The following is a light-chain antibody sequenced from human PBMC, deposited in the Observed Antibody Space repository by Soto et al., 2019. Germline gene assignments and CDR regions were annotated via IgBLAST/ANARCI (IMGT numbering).Light chain of an antibody. V-gene: IGKV1-16*01. CDR2: YAS. CDR1: EAIGYY. J-gene: IGKJ2*01. Sequence: RLTQSPSSLSASVGDKVTITCRASEAIGYYLAWFQQKPGRAPKALIHYASDLESGVPARFSGTGSTTAFTLTITNLQPDDSATYYCQQYYYFPHTFGQGTRLEVK. CDR3: QQYYYFPHT.